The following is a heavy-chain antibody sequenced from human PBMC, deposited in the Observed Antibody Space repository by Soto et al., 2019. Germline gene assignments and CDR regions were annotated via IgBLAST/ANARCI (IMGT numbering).Heavy chain of an antibody. Sequence: QVQLQESGPGLVKPSGTLSLTCDVSGDSISSSRWWTWVRQPPGKGLEWIGDSFHTGNTNYNPSLKRRVTISVDEYKNQFSLKLTSVTAADTAVYYCAYSTGWYLLDLWGQGTLVTVSS. D-gene: IGHD6-19*01. CDR2: SFHTGNT. CDR1: GDSISSSRW. V-gene: IGHV4-4*02. CDR3: AYSTGWYLLDL. J-gene: IGHJ3*01.